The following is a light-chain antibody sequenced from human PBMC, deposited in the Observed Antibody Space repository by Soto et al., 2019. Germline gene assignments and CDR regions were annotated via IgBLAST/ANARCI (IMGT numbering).Light chain of an antibody. CDR2: AAS. CDR3: QKCSSAPFT. CDR1: QGISNY. J-gene: IGKJ5*01. Sequence: DIPMTQSPSSLSASVGDRITITCRASQGISNYLAWYQQKPGKVPKLLIYAASTLQSGVPSRFSGSGSGTAFTLTISSLQPEDVATYYCQKCSSAPFTFGQGTRLEIK. V-gene: IGKV1-27*01.